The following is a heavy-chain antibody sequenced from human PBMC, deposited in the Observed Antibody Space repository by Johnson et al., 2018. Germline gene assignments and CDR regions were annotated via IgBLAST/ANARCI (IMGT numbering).Heavy chain of an antibody. CDR1: GFTFSTYA. J-gene: IGHJ1*01. V-gene: IGHV3-23*04. D-gene: IGHD3-22*01. Sequence: VQLVESGGGLVKPGGSLRLSCAASGFTFSTYAMSWVRQAPGKGLEWVSSISGSGGSTYYADSVKGRFTISRDNSKNTLYLQMNSLRAAETAVYYCAKGDYSDNNGYYYGGYFQHWGQGTLVTVSA. CDR2: ISGSGGST. CDR3: AKGDYSDNNGYYYGGYFQH.